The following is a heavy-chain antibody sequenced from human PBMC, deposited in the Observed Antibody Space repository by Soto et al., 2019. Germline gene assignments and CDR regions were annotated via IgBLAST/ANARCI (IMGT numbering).Heavy chain of an antibody. D-gene: IGHD2-8*01. Sequence: ASGQVCSKTSAYTFRNYSISWVRQAPGQGLEWMGWVSPYNGNANYTEKFQGRVSLTTDTSTTTAYMELTRLTSDDTAIYYCARAISLIMAAPAYWGQGTLVTVSS. V-gene: IGHV1-18*04. CDR1: AYTFRNYS. J-gene: IGHJ4*02. CDR3: ARAISLIMAAPAY. CDR2: VSPYNGNA.